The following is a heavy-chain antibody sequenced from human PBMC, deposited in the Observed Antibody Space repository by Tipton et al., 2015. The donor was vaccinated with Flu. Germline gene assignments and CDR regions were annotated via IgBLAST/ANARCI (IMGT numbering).Heavy chain of an antibody. Sequence: TLSLTCAVYGGSFSGYYWSWIRQPPGKGLEWIGEINDSGSTNYNPSLKSRVTISVDTSKNQFSLKLSSVTAADTAVYYCARGLYGSGSYQWRYFDYWGQGALVTVSS. D-gene: IGHD3-10*01. CDR2: INDSGST. J-gene: IGHJ4*02. CDR1: GGSFSGYY. CDR3: ARGLYGSGSYQWRYFDY. V-gene: IGHV4-34*01.